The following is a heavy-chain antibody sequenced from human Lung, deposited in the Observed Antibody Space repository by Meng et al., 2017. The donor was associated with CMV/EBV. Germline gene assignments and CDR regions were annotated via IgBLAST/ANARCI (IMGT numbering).Heavy chain of an antibody. D-gene: IGHD2-21*01. V-gene: IGHV5-51*01. CDR2: IYPGDSDT. Sequence: GESXKISCKGSGYSFASYWIAWVRQMPGKGLEWMGIIYPGDSDTRYSPSFQGQVTISADQSISTAYLQWSSLKASDTAMYYCARRDRAYCGGNCYREAFDIXGQGXMVTVSS. CDR1: GYSFASYW. CDR3: ARRDRAYCGGNCYREAFDI. J-gene: IGHJ3*02.